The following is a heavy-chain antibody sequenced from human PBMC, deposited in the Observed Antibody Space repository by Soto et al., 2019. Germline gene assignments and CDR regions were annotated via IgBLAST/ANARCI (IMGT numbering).Heavy chain of an antibody. V-gene: IGHV1-69*11. CDR1: GGTFSSSG. Sequence: QVHLVQSGTEVKKPGSSVKVSCKASGGTFSSSGFSWVRQAPGQGLEWMGMIVPSLDTTHYAQKFQARVTTTAVEVTSKAYMEVRSLRSDDPAVYPCARWPQPRYTADPYEVEDWGLGTRVIVS. J-gene: IGHJ6*02. D-gene: IGHD3-16*02. CDR3: ARWPQPRYTADPYEVED. CDR2: IVPSLDTT.